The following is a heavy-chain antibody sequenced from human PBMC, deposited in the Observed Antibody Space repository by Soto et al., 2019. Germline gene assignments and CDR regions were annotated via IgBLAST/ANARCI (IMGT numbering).Heavy chain of an antibody. Sequence: EVQLLESGGGLVQPGGSLRLSCAASGFSFSSYAMVWVRQAPGKGLEWVSVISARGGSLYFADSVKGRFTISRDNSKKVLSLERNSLRAEDTATYFCAKGSIEYRASVDNWGQGTLVVVSS. J-gene: IGHJ4*02. CDR1: GFSFSSYA. V-gene: IGHV3-23*01. CDR2: ISARGGSL. CDR3: AKGSIEYRASVDN. D-gene: IGHD5-12*01.